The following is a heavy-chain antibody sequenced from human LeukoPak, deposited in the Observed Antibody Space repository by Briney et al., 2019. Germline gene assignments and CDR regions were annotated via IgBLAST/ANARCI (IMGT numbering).Heavy chain of an antibody. D-gene: IGHD5-24*01. V-gene: IGHV3-48*03. CDR3: ARGRDQVDY. CDR1: GFTFSSCE. Sequence: AGGSLRLSCAASGFTFSSCEMNWVRQAPGKGLEWVSYISSSGSTIYYADSVKGRFTISRDNAKNSLYLQMNSLRAEDTAVYYCARGRDQVDYWGQGTLVTVSS. J-gene: IGHJ4*02. CDR2: ISSSGSTI.